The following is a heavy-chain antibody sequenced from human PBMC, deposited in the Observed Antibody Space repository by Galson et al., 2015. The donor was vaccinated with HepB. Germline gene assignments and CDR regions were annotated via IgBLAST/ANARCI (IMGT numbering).Heavy chain of an antibody. Sequence: SLRLSCAASGFTFSSYAMSWVRQAPGKGLEWVSAISGSGGSTYYADSVKGRFTISRDNSKNTLYLQMNSLRAEDTAVYYCAKDRRGWIDDFWSGPDDAFDIWGQGTMVTVSS. CDR3: AKDRRGWIDDFWSGPDDAFDI. J-gene: IGHJ3*02. D-gene: IGHD3-3*01. CDR1: GFTFSSYA. CDR2: ISGSGGST. V-gene: IGHV3-23*01.